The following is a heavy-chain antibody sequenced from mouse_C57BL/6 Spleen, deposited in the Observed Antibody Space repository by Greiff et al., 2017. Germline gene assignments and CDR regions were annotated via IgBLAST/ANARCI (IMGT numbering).Heavy chain of an antibody. CDR1: GYTFTSSW. CDR2: IDPSDSYT. CDR3: ARGRAYDGYYFFAY. Sequence: QVQLQQPGAELVMPGASVKLSCKASGYTFTSSWMHWVKQRPGQGLEWIGEIDPSDSYTNYNQKFKGKSTLTVDKSSSTAYMQLSSLTSEESAVYYCARGRAYDGYYFFAYWGQGTLVTVSA. J-gene: IGHJ3*01. D-gene: IGHD2-3*01. V-gene: IGHV1-69*01.